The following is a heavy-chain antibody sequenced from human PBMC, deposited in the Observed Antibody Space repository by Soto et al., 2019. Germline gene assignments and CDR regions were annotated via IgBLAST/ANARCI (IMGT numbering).Heavy chain of an antibody. J-gene: IGHJ6*02. Sequence: GGSLRLSCAASGFTFSSFAMNWVRQAPGKGLEWVAVISGNATSTYYADSVKGRFTISRDNSENTMYLQMNSLRAEDTAVYYCAKKAGIISRYGLDVWGQRTTVTVSS. CDR2: ISGNATST. CDR1: GFTFSSFA. CDR3: AKKAGIISRYGLDV. V-gene: IGHV3-23*01.